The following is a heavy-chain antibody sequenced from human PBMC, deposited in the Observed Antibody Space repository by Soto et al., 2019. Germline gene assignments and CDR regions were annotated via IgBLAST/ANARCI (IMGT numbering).Heavy chain of an antibody. CDR3: AKGIRLQFDYFDY. V-gene: IGHV1-46*01. Sequence: RASVKVSCKASGYTFTTYYMHWVRQAPGQGLEWMGIISPDGGRTSYAQKFQGRVTMTRDTSTSTVYMELNSLRAEDTAVYYCAKGIRLQFDYFDYWGQGILVTVSS. D-gene: IGHD4-4*01. CDR1: GYTFTTYY. CDR2: ISPDGGRT. J-gene: IGHJ4*02.